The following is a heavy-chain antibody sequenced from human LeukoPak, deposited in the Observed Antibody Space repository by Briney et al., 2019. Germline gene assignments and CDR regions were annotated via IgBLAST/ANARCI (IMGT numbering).Heavy chain of an antibody. V-gene: IGHV3-30*18. CDR1: GFTFSSYG. Sequence: GGSLRLSCAASGFTFSSYGMHWVRQAPGKGLEWVAVTSYDGSNKYYADSVKGRFTISRDNSKNTLYLQMNSLRAEDTAVYYCAKDRGIAVAGFDYWGQGTLVTVSS. J-gene: IGHJ4*02. CDR2: TSYDGSNK. D-gene: IGHD6-19*01. CDR3: AKDRGIAVAGFDY.